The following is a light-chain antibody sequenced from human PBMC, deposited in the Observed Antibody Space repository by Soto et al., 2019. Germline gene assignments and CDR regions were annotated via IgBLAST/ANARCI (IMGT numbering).Light chain of an antibody. V-gene: IGLV2-14*01. Sequence: QSVLTQPASVSGSPGQSITISCSGTRSDIGSYNYVAWYQQFPGKTPKILIYGVSNRPSGVSSRFSGSKSGNKASLTISGLQAEDEADYYCISYTASSTSYVFGSGTKVTVL. J-gene: IGLJ1*01. CDR2: GVS. CDR3: ISYTASSTSYV. CDR1: RSDIGSYNY.